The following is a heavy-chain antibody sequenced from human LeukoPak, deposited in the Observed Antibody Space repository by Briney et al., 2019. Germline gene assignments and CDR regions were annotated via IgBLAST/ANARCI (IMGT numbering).Heavy chain of an antibody. CDR2: ISYDGSNK. CDR1: GFTFSSYG. Sequence: QSGGSLRLSCAASGFTFSSYGMHWVRQAPGKGLEWVAVISYDGSNKYYADSVKGRFTISRDNSKNTLYLQMNSLRAEDTAVYYCAKDLRYSSSSDGYWGQGTLVTVSS. J-gene: IGHJ4*02. CDR3: AKDLRYSSSSDGY. D-gene: IGHD6-13*01. V-gene: IGHV3-30*18.